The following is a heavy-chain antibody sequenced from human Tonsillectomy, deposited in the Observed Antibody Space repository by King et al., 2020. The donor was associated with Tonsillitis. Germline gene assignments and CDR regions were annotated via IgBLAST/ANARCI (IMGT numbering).Heavy chain of an antibody. CDR2: INPDNGIT. V-gene: IGHV1-3*01. CDR1: GYSFTKYA. Sequence: VQLVQSGAEVKTPGATVKVSCKASGYSFTKYALHWVRQVPGQRLEWMGWINPDNGITKYSQNFQGTVTITSDTSVTTVYMQLSSLRSEDTAVYYCARTASWAFDKWGQGTMVTVFS. CDR3: ARTASWAFDK. D-gene: IGHD2-21*02. J-gene: IGHJ3*02.